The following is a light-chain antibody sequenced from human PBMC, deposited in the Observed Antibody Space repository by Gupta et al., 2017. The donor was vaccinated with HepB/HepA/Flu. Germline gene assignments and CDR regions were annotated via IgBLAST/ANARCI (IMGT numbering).Light chain of an antibody. J-gene: IGLJ2*01. CDR3: DSRDSSGRHVI. V-gene: IGLV3-19*01. CDR2: GKN. CDR1: SLRSYY. Sequence: SSELSQAPAVSVALGQTVRISCQGDSLRSYYASWYQQRPGQAPILVIYGKNNRPSVIPDRFSGSSSGNTASLTITGAQAEDEADYYCDSRDSSGRHVIFGGGTKLTVL.